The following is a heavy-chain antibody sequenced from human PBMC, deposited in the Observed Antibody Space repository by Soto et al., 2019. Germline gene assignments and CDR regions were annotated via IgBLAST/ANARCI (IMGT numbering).Heavy chain of an antibody. Sequence: ASVKVSCKASGYTFTSYDINWVRQATGQGLEWTGWMNPNSGNTGYAQKFQGRVTMTRNTSISTAYMELSSLRSEDTAVYYCARGDLRVGNLRDYYYYGMDVWGQGTTVTVSS. CDR2: MNPNSGNT. V-gene: IGHV1-8*01. CDR3: ARGDLRVGNLRDYYYYGMDV. J-gene: IGHJ6*02. CDR1: GYTFTSYD. D-gene: IGHD2-15*01.